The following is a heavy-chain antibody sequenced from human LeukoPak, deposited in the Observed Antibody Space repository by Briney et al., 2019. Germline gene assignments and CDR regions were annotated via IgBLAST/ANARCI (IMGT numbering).Heavy chain of an antibody. D-gene: IGHD6-13*01. Sequence: GGSLRLSCAASGFTFSSYAMSWVRQAPGKGLEWVSAISGSGGSTYYADSVKGRFTISRDNSKDTLYLQMNSLRAEDTAVYYCAREKKPIAAAGLDYWGQGTLVTVSS. CDR3: AREKKPIAAAGLDY. CDR2: ISGSGGST. CDR1: GFTFSSYA. V-gene: IGHV3-23*01. J-gene: IGHJ4*02.